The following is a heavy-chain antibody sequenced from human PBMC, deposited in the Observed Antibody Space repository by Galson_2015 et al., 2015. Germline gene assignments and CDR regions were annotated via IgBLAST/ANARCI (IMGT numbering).Heavy chain of an antibody. CDR1: GFTFSSYE. CDR2: ISTSGNTI. Sequence: SLRLSCAASGFTFSSYEMNWVRQAPGKGLEWVSYISTSGNTIYYTDSVKGRFTISRDNAKNSLYLQMNSLRADDTAVYYCARELYLDYWGQGTLVTVSS. CDR3: ARELYLDY. J-gene: IGHJ4*02. V-gene: IGHV3-48*03. D-gene: IGHD2/OR15-2a*01.